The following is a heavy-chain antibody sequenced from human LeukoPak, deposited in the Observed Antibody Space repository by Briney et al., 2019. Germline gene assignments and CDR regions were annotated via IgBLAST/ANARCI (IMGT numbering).Heavy chain of an antibody. V-gene: IGHV3-21*01. D-gene: IGHD3-22*01. J-gene: IGHJ4*02. CDR3: ARLRRNSDRSGYYYYYDY. Sequence: KPGGSLRLSCAASGYTFSSYSINWVRQAPGKGLGWVSSISVGSNYIYYADSVRGRFSISRDDARNSLYLQMDSLRGDDTAVYYCARLRRNSDRSGYYYYYDYWGQGTLVTVSS. CDR2: ISVGSNYI. CDR1: GYTFSSYS.